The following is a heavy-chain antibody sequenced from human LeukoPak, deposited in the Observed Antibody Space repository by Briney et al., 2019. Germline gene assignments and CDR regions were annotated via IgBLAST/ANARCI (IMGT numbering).Heavy chain of an antibody. D-gene: IGHD6-13*01. V-gene: IGHV1-69*05. CDR1: GGTFSSYA. CDR3: ARVSIPGYSSSWSYTDY. CDR2: IIPIFGTA. Sequence: SVKVSCKASGGTFSSYAISWVRQAPGQGLEWMGRIIPIFGTANYAQKFQSRVTITTDESTSTAYMELSSLRSEDTAVYYCARVSIPGYSSSWSYTDYWGQGTLVTVSS. J-gene: IGHJ4*02.